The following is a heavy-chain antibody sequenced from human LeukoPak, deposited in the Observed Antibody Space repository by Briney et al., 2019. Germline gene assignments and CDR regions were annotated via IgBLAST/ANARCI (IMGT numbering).Heavy chain of an antibody. CDR3: AKDWGPLATNFYYYYYMDV. CDR2: ISSGSRTV. V-gene: IGHV3-48*01. CDR1: GFTFNNYS. Sequence: PGGSLRLSCSASGFTFNNYSMNWVRQAPGKGLEWVSYISSGSRTVYYADSVKGRFTISRDNSKNTLYLQMNSLRAEDTAVYYCAKDWGPLATNFYYYYYMDVWGKGTTVTISS. J-gene: IGHJ6*03. D-gene: IGHD5-12*01.